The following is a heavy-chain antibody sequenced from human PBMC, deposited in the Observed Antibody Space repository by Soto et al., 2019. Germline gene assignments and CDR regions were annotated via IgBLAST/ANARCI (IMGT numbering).Heavy chain of an antibody. CDR2: IKSKTDGGTT. D-gene: IGHD2-15*01. Sequence: EVQLVESGGGLVKPGGSLRLSCAASGFTFSNAWMSWVRQAPGKGLEWVGRIKSKTDGGTTDYAAPVKGRFTISRDNSRNTMYRQINSLKTEDTAVYYCTTEERVGGIGYWGQGTLVTVSS. J-gene: IGHJ4*02. CDR1: GFTFSNAW. CDR3: TTEERVGGIGY. V-gene: IGHV3-15*01.